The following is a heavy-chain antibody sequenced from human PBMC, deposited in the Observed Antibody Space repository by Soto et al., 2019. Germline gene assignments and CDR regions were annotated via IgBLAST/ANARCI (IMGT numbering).Heavy chain of an antibody. J-gene: IGHJ4*02. CDR3: ARDLLFLGYYGSGIDS. D-gene: IGHD3-10*01. Sequence: QVQLVQSGAEVKKPGSSVKVSCKASGGTFSRYGINWVRQAPGQALEWMGGIIPVYGAVNYAQKFQGRVTIGADESTSTAHMEVSSLRSDDTAVYYCARDLLFLGYYGSGIDSWGQGTLITVPS. CDR1: GGTFSRYG. V-gene: IGHV1-69*01. CDR2: IIPVYGAV.